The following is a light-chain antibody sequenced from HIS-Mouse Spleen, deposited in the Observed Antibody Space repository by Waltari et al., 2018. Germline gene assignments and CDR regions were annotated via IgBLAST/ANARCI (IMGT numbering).Light chain of an antibody. Sequence: QSALTQPASVSGSPGQSITISCTGTRSDVWSYNLVSWYQQHPGKAPTPMIYEGSKRPSGVSNRFSGSKSGNTASLTISGLQAEDEADYYCCSYAGSSNVVFGGGTKLTVL. CDR3: CSYAGSSNVV. J-gene: IGLJ2*01. CDR2: EGS. CDR1: RSDVWSYNL. V-gene: IGLV2-23*01.